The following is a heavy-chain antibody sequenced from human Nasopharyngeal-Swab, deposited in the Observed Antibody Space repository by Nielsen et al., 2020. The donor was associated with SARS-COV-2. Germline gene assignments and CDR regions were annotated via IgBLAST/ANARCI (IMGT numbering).Heavy chain of an antibody. Sequence: GSVKASCKASGYTFTSYGISWVRQATGQGLEWMGWISAYNGNTNYAQKLQGRVTMTTDTSTSTAYMELRSLRSDDTAVYYCARDSRIAAAGIRYYYGMDVWGQGTTVTVSS. CDR1: GYTFTSYG. CDR3: ARDSRIAAAGIRYYYGMDV. CDR2: ISAYNGNT. V-gene: IGHV1-18*01. J-gene: IGHJ6*02. D-gene: IGHD6-13*01.